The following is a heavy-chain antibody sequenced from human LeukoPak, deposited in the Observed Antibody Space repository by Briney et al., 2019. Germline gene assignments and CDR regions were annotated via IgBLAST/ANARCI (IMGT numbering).Heavy chain of an antibody. J-gene: IGHJ4*02. Sequence: GESLKISCKGSGYSFTSYWIAWVRQKPGKGLEWMGIIYPGDSDTRYSPSFQGQVTISVDKSITTAYLLWSSLRASDTALYYCARGGNLYFDYWGQGTLVTVSS. CDR3: ARGGNLYFDY. D-gene: IGHD1-14*01. CDR1: GYSFTSYW. V-gene: IGHV5-51*01. CDR2: IYPGDSDT.